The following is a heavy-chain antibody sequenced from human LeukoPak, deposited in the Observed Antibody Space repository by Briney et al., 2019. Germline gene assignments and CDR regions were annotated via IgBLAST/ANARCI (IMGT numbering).Heavy chain of an antibody. CDR1: GFTFSNYG. J-gene: IGHJ4*02. CDR3: APGITLAGTGVY. D-gene: IGHD6-19*01. Sequence: PGGSLRLSCTASGFTFSNYGMTWVRQAPGKGLECLTHITGTSTTIYYADSVKGRFTVSRDNAKNSLYLQLSSLRAEDTAVYYCAPGITLAGTGVYWGQGTLVTVSS. V-gene: IGHV3-48*01. CDR2: ITGTSTTI.